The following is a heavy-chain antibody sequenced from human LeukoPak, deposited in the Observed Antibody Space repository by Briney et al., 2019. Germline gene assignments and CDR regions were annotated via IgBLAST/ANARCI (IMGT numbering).Heavy chain of an antibody. CDR2: ISASGAIT. J-gene: IGHJ4*02. CDR3: ARSPSDVASTPRHSDN. Sequence: PGGSLRLSCAAAGFTFSSYAMSWVRQLPGKGLEWVSVISASGAITNYADSVEGRFSISRDNLRNTLYLQMSSLRAEDTAIYYCARSPSDVASTPRHSDNWGQGTLVTVSS. V-gene: IGHV3-23*01. D-gene: IGHD1-1*01. CDR1: GFTFSSYA.